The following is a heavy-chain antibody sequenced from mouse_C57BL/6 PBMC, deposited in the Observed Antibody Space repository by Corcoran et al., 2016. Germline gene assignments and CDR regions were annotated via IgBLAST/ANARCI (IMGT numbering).Heavy chain of an antibody. CDR1: GYTFTDYY. Sequence: EVQLQQSGPELVKPGASVKISCKASGYTFTDYYMNWVKQSHGKSLEWIGDINPNNGGTSYNQKFKGKATLTVDKSSSTAYMELRSLTSEDSAGYYCARRGLGDVYYFYAMDYWGQGTSGTVSS. D-gene: IGHD2-3*01. V-gene: IGHV1-26*01. CDR3: ARRGLGDVYYFYAMDY. J-gene: IGHJ4*01. CDR2: INPNNGGT.